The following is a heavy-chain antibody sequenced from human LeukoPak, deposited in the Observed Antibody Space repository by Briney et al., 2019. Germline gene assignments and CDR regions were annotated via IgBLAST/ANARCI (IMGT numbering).Heavy chain of an antibody. V-gene: IGHV3-21*01. D-gene: IGHD2-15*01. CDR1: GFTLSIYT. CDR3: ARDSGFCSSRSCSLGY. J-gene: IGHJ4*02. CDR2: ISSSSSYI. Sequence: PGGSLRLSCAASGFTLSIYTMNWVRQAPGKGREWVSSISSSSSYIYYADSVKGRFTISRDNAKNPLYLQMNSLRAEDTPVYYCARDSGFCSSRSCSLGYWGQGTLVTVSS.